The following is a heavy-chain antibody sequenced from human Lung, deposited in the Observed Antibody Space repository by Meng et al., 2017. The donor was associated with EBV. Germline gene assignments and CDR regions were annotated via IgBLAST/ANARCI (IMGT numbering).Heavy chain of an antibody. Sequence: QVQLVVPGGGVVLPGRSLRLSCAVSGFTFSGYGLFWVRQAPGKGPEWVAIIPSDGGTIYYADSVKGRFTISRDNSKNTLYLQMNSLRGEDTAVYYCARDLSGMFDTWGQGPLVTVSS. V-gene: IGHV3-30*03. J-gene: IGHJ5*02. CDR1: GFTFSGYG. CDR2: IPSDGGTI. D-gene: IGHD1-14*01. CDR3: ARDLSGMFDT.